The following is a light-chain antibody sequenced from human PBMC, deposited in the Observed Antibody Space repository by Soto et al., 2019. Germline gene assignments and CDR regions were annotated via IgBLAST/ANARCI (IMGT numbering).Light chain of an antibody. CDR1: QGISSY. Sequence: DIQLTQSPSFLSACVGDRVTITCRASQGISSYLAWYQQKPGKAPKLLIYAASTLQSGVPSRFSGSGSGTEFTLTISSLQPEDFATYYCQQLNSYPGFTFGPGTKVDIK. V-gene: IGKV1-9*01. J-gene: IGKJ3*01. CDR2: AAS. CDR3: QQLNSYPGFT.